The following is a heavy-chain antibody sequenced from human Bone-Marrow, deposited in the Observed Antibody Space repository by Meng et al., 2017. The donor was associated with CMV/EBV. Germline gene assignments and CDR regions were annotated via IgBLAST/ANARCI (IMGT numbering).Heavy chain of an antibody. J-gene: IGHJ4*02. CDR3: AREEGGYSGYDLGY. CDR2: INPNSGGT. Sequence: GRLVRSGAEGKKPGASVKVSCKASGYTFTGYYMHWVRQAPGQGLEWMGWINPNSGGTNYVQKFQGRVTMTRDTSISTAYMELSRLRSDDTAVYYCAREEGGYSGYDLGYWGQGTLVTVSS. D-gene: IGHD5-12*01. V-gene: IGHV1-2*02. CDR1: GYTFTGYY.